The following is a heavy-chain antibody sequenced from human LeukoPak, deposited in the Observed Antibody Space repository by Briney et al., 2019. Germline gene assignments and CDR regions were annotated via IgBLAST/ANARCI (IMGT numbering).Heavy chain of an antibody. CDR3: ARAYDSTFPHYYYMDV. V-gene: IGHV3-74*01. Sequence: GGSLRLSCAASGFTFSSSWMHWVRQAPGKGLLWVSRINSDGSSTSYADSVKGRFTVSRDNAKNTLYLQMNSLRAEDTAVYYCARAYDSTFPHYYYMDVWGEGTTVTISS. CDR1: GFTFSSSW. CDR2: INSDGSST. D-gene: IGHD3-22*01. J-gene: IGHJ6*03.